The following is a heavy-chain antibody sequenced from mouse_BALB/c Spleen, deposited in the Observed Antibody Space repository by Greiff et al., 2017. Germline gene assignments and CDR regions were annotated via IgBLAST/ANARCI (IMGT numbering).Heavy chain of an antibody. J-gene: IGHJ2*01. CDR3: VRDYFDY. CDR2: IRSKSNNYAT. Sequence: EVHLVESGGGLVQPKGSLKLSCAASGFTFNTYAMNWVRQAPGKGLEWVARIRSKSNNYATYYADSVKDRFTISRDDSQSMLYLQMNNLKTEDTAMYYCVRDYFDYWGQGTTLTVSS. CDR1: GFTFNTYA. V-gene: IGHV10-1*02.